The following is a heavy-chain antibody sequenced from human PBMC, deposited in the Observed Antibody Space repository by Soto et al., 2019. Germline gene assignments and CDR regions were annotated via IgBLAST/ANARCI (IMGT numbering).Heavy chain of an antibody. J-gene: IGHJ6*02. CDR3: ARIQLNYDYGMDV. D-gene: IGHD5-18*01. CDR1: GFTFSSYG. CDR2: IWYDGSNK. Sequence: QVQLVESGGGVVQPGRSLRLSCAASGFTFSSYGMHWVRQAPGKGLEWVAVIWYDGSNKYYADSVKGRFTISRDNSKNTLYLQMNSLRAEDTAVYYCARIQLNYDYGMDVWVQGTTVTVSS. V-gene: IGHV3-33*01.